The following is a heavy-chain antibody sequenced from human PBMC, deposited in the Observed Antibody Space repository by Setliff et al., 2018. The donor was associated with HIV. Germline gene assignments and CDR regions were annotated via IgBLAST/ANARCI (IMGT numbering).Heavy chain of an antibody. CDR2: ISGYNADT. V-gene: IGHV1-18*01. D-gene: IGHD3-10*01. Sequence: ASVKVSCKASGYRFSTFGISWVRQAPGQGLEWMGWISGYNADTDYAQKFQGRVSMTTDISTNTAYMELRSLRSDDTAVYYCARDNVRGPANAMDVWGQGTTVTVSS. J-gene: IGHJ6*02. CDR1: GYRFSTFG. CDR3: ARDNVRGPANAMDV.